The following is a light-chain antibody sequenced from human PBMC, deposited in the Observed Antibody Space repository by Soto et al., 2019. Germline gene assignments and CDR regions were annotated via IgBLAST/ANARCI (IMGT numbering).Light chain of an antibody. CDR2: AAS. CDR3: QQSYRTPRT. V-gene: IGKV1-39*01. Sequence: DIQMTQSPSSLSASVGDRVINTCRAGQSISSYLNWYQQKPGKAPKLLIYAASSMQSGIPSRFSGSGSGTDFTHTISSLQPEDFATYYCQQSYRTPRTFGRGTKVDIK. CDR1: QSISSY. J-gene: IGKJ1*01.